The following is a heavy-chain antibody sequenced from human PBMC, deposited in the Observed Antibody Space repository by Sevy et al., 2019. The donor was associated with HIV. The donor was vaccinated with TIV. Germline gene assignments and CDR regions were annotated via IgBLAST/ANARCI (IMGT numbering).Heavy chain of an antibody. CDR3: AKDTDSGSYLNDAFDI. Sequence: GGSLRLSCAASGFTFSSFAMSWVRQTPGKGLERVSGLNGSGGRTYYPDSVKGRFTISRDNSKNTLYLQMNSLRAEDTAVYYCAKDTDSGSYLNDAFDIWGQGTMVTVS. CDR1: GFTFSSFA. D-gene: IGHD1-26*01. J-gene: IGHJ3*02. CDR2: LNGSGGRT. V-gene: IGHV3-23*01.